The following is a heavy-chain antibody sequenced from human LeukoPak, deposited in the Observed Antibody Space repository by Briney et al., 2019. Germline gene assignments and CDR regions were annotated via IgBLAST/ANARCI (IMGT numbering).Heavy chain of an antibody. Sequence: GGSLRLSCAASGFTFSSYAMSWVRQAPGKGLEWVSAISGSGGSTYYADSVKGRFTISRDNSKNTLYLQMNSLRAEDTAVYYCAKVGSTVEYSSSSPPFDYWGQGTLVTVSS. CDR1: GFTFSSYA. J-gene: IGHJ4*02. CDR2: ISGSGGST. CDR3: AKVGSTVEYSSSSPPFDY. V-gene: IGHV3-23*01. D-gene: IGHD6-6*01.